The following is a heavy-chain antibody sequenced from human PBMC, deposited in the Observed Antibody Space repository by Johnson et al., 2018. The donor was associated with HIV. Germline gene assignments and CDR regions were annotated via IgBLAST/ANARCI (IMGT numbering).Heavy chain of an antibody. CDR1: GFTFSSYW. J-gene: IGHJ3*02. CDR2: IKQDGSEK. V-gene: IGHV3-7*01. D-gene: IGHD1-26*01. CDR3: AKGMGELLRIDAFDI. Sequence: VQLVESGGGLVQPGGSLRLSCAASGFTFSSYWMSWVRQAPGKGLEWVANIKQDGSEKYYVDSVKGRFTISRDNAKNSLYLQMNSLRAEDTAGYYCAKGMGELLRIDAFDIWGQGTMVTVSS.